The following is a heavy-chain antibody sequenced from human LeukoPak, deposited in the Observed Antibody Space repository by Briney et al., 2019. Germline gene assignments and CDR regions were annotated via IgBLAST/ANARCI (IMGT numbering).Heavy chain of an antibody. CDR1: GFTFSSYS. CDR2: ISSSSSYI. Sequence: GGSLRLSCAASGFTFSSYSMNWVRQAPGKGLEWVSSISSSSSYIYYADSVKGRFTISRDNAKNSLYLQMNSLRAEDTAVYYCARGRGSHCSSTSFSPWWFDPWGQGTLVTVSS. V-gene: IGHV3-21*01. CDR3: ARGRGSHCSSTSFSPWWFDP. J-gene: IGHJ5*02. D-gene: IGHD2-2*01.